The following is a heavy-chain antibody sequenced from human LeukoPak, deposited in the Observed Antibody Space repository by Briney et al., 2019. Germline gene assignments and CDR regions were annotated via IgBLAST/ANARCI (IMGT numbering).Heavy chain of an antibody. CDR2: ISSSSSYI. CDR3: ARDRGYCTNGVCYKGWFDP. Sequence: GGSLRLSCAAPGFTFSSYSMNLVRQAPGKGLEWVSSISSSSSYIYYADSVKGRFTISRDNAKNSLYLQMNSLRAEDTAVYYCARDRGYCTNGVCYKGWFDPWGQGTLVTVSS. V-gene: IGHV3-21*01. D-gene: IGHD2-8*01. J-gene: IGHJ5*02. CDR1: GFTFSSYS.